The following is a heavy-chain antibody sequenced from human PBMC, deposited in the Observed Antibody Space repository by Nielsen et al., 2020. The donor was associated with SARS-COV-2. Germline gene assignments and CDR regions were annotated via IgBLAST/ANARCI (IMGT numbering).Heavy chain of an antibody. CDR2: ISYDGSNK. J-gene: IGHJ6*02. CDR1: GFTFSSYA. Sequence: GESLKISCAASGFTFSSYAMHWVRQAPGKGLEWVAVISYDGSNKYYADSVKGRFTISRDNSKNTLYLQMNSLRAEDTAVYYCAKDGRGGSYYRDYYGMDVWGQGTTVTVSS. CDR3: AKDGRGGSYYRDYYGMDV. V-gene: IGHV3-30-3*01. D-gene: IGHD1-26*01.